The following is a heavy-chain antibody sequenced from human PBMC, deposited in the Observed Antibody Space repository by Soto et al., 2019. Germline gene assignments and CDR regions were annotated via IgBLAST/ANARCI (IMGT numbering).Heavy chain of an antibody. J-gene: IGHJ4*02. CDR2: INHSGST. CDR3: GGSVLHYYGSGSYGDY. CDR1: GGSFSGYY. D-gene: IGHD3-10*01. V-gene: IGHV4-34*01. Sequence: QVQLQQWGAGLLKPSETLSLTCAVYGGSFSGYYWSWIRQPPGKGLEWIGEINHSGSTNYNPSLKSRRTITADDSQNQFSLMLSSVIAADTAVDYCGGSVLHYYGSGSYGDYWGQGTLVTVSS.